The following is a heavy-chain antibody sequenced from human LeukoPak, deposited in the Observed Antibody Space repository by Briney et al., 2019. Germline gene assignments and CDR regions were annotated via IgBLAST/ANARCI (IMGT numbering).Heavy chain of an antibody. CDR3: AKHRLEQLAYFDY. CDR1: GFTFSSYA. D-gene: IGHD6-6*01. Sequence: GGSLRLSCAASGFTFSSYAMNWVRQAPGKGLEWVSAISGSGGSTYYADSVKGRFSISRDNSKNTLYLQMNSLRAEDTAVYYCAKHRLEQLAYFDYWGQGTLVTVSS. CDR2: ISGSGGST. V-gene: IGHV3-23*01. J-gene: IGHJ4*02.